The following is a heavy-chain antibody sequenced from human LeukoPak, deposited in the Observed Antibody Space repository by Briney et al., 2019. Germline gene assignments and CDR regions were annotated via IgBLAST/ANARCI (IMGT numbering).Heavy chain of an antibody. Sequence: SVKVSCKASGGTFSSYAISWVRQAPGQGLEWMGGIIPIFGTANYAQKFQGRVTITADESTSTAYMELSSLRSEDTAVYYCARVVVITYNWFDPWGQGTLVTVSS. CDR1: GGTFSSYA. CDR2: IIPIFGTA. J-gene: IGHJ5*02. V-gene: IGHV1-69*13. D-gene: IGHD3-22*01. CDR3: ARVVVITYNWFDP.